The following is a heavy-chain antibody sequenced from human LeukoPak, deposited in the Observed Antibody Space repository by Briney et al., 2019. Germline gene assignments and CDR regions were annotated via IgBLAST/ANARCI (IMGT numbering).Heavy chain of an antibody. CDR1: GGSFSGYY. D-gene: IGHD3-9*01. Sequence: PSETLSLTCAVYGGSFSGYYWSWIRQPPGKGLEWIGEINHSGSTNYNPSLKSRVTISVDTSKNQFSLKLSSVTAADTAVYYCARGREYYDILTGYYQDWFDPWGQGTLVTVSS. CDR3: ARGREYYDILTGYYQDWFDP. V-gene: IGHV4-34*01. J-gene: IGHJ5*02. CDR2: INHSGST.